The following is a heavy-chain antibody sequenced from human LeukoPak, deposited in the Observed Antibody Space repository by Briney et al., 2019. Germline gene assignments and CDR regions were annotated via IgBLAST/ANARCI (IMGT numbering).Heavy chain of an antibody. D-gene: IGHD3-22*01. Sequence: GTSVNVSCKASGFSFSSSSMQWVRQARGQRLEWIGWLAVGSGNTNYAQKFQGRVTITRDMSTSTAYMELSSLRSEDTALYYCAAVFGSGYYYYFDYWGQGSLVTVSS. CDR2: LAVGSGNT. V-gene: IGHV1-58*02. CDR1: GFSFSSSS. J-gene: IGHJ4*02. CDR3: AAVFGSGYYYYFDY.